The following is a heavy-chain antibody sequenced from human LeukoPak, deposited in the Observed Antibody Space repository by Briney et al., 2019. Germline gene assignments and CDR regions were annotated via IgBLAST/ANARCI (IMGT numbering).Heavy chain of an antibody. D-gene: IGHD2-2*01. CDR3: ARVGGHCTSTSCPPPDY. J-gene: IGHJ4*02. CDR2: IDGSSRYI. CDR1: GFTFSSYN. V-gene: IGHV3-21*01. Sequence: RAGGSLRLSCAASGFTFSSYNMDWVRQAPGKGLEWVSFIDGSSRYIYQADSVKGRFTISRDNAKSSVFLQMNSLRAEDTAVYYCARVGGHCTSTSCPPPDYWGQGTLVTVSS.